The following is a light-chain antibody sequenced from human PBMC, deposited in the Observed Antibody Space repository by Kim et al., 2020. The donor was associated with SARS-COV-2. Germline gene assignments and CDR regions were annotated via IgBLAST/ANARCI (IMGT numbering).Light chain of an antibody. V-gene: IGLV2-11*03. J-gene: IGLJ2*01. CDR3: CSFAGSYFL. CDR1: SSDVGGYNF. CDR2: DVN. Sequence: PVQSVTISCTGTSSDVGGYNFVSWYQQHPGKAPTCMIYDVNKRPSGVPDRFSGSKSGNTASLTISGLQADDEADYYCCSFAGSYFLFGGGTKVTVL.